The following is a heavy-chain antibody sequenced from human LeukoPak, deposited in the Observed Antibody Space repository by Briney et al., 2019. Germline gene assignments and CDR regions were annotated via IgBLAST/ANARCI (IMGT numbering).Heavy chain of an antibody. D-gene: IGHD5-18*01. CDR1: GFTFSSYE. CDR2: ISSGGNTI. V-gene: IGHV3-48*03. Sequence: PGVSLRLSCAASGFTFSSYEMNWVRQAPGKGLEWVSYISSGGNTIYYADSVKGRFTISRDNAKNSLYLQMNSLRAEDTAVYYCAREGTAMVSFDYWGQGTLVTVSS. CDR3: AREGTAMVSFDY. J-gene: IGHJ4*02.